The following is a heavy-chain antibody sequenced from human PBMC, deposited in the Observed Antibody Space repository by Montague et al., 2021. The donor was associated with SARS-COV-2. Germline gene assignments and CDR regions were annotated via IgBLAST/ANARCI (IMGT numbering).Heavy chain of an antibody. Sequence: TLSLTCTVSGDSISSGGYYWNWIRQHPEKGLEHIGYISYSGSTDYNPSFRSRVSISMDTSQNQFSLKLNSVTAADTAVYYCARSGQLGSSNSFEYWGQGTLVTVSS. D-gene: IGHD4-11*01. J-gene: IGHJ4*02. V-gene: IGHV4-31*03. CDR1: GDSISSGGYY. CDR2: ISYSGST. CDR3: ARSGQLGSSNSFEY.